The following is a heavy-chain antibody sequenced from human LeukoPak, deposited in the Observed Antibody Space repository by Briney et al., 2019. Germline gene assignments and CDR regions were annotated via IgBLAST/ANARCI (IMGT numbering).Heavy chain of an antibody. CDR3: AKDTFYCYDSSGYPDY. Sequence: PGGSLRLSCGASGFTFSSYGMHWVRQAPGKGLEWVAFIRYDGSNKYYADSVKGRFTISRDNSKNTLYLQMNSLRAEDTAVYYCAKDTFYCYDSSGYPDYWGQGTLVTVSS. D-gene: IGHD3-22*01. CDR1: GFTFSSYG. CDR2: IRYDGSNK. V-gene: IGHV3-30*02. J-gene: IGHJ4*02.